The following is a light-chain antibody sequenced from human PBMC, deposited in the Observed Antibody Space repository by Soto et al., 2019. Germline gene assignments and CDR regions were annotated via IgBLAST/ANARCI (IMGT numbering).Light chain of an antibody. Sequence: SQLTQSPSSLSASVGDRVTITCRAGQGISRSLAWYQQKPGKAPNLLISAASTLQTGVPSRFSGSGSGTDLALTISSLQPEDFATYYCQQIDSYPRTFGQGTKVEIK. V-gene: IGKV1-9*01. CDR2: AAS. J-gene: IGKJ1*01. CDR3: QQIDSYPRT. CDR1: QGISRS.